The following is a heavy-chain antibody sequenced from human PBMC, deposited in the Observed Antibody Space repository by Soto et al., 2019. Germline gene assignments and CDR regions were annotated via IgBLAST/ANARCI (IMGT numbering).Heavy chain of an antibody. V-gene: IGHV5-51*01. CDR2: IYPGDSDT. CDR3: ASYNDYGDYGYAFDI. CDR1: GYSFTSYW. J-gene: IGHJ3*02. D-gene: IGHD4-17*01. Sequence: GESLKISCKGSGYSFTSYWIGWVRQMPGKGLEWMGIIYPGDSDTRYSPSFQGQVTISADESISTAYLQWSSLKASDTAMYYCASYNDYGDYGYAFDIWGQGTMVTVS.